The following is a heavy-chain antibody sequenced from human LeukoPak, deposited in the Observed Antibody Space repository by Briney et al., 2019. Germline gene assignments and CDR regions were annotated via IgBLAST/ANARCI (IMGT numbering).Heavy chain of an antibody. CDR2: IYYSGST. CDR3: ARGASDILTGYYTDYFDY. D-gene: IGHD3-9*01. Sequence: SETLSLTCTVSGGSISSYYWSWIRQPPGKGLEWIGYIYYSGSTNYNPSLRSRVTISVDTSKNQFSLKLSSVTAADTAVYYCARGASDILTGYYTDYFDYWGQGTLVTVSS. V-gene: IGHV4-59*01. CDR1: GGSISSYY. J-gene: IGHJ4*02.